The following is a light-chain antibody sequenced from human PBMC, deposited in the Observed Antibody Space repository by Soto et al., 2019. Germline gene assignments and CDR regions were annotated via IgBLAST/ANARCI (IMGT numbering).Light chain of an antibody. V-gene: IGKV3-15*01. CDR3: QQYNNWPYT. J-gene: IGKJ2*01. Sequence: EIVMTQSPATLSVSPGERATLSCRASQSVSRNLAWYQQKPGQAPRLLIYAASTRATGIPARFSGSGSGTEFTLTISSLQSEDFAVYYCQQYNNWPYTFGQWTKLEIK. CDR2: AAS. CDR1: QSVSRN.